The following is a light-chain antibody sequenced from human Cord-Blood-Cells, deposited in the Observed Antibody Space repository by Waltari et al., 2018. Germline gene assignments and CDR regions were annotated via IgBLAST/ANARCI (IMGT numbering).Light chain of an antibody. Sequence: QSALTQPRSVSGSPGQPVTLSCTGTSRHVGGYNYVSCYQQHPGKAPKLMIYDVSKRPSGVPDRFSGSKSGNTASLTISGLQAEDEADYYCCSYAGSYTYVFGTGTKVTVL. V-gene: IGLV2-11*01. CDR3: CSYAGSYTYV. CDR1: SRHVGGYNY. CDR2: DVS. J-gene: IGLJ1*01.